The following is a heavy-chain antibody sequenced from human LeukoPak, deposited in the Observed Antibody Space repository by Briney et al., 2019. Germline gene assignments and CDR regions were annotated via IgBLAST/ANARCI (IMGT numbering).Heavy chain of an antibody. CDR2: IIPIFGTA. CDR1: GGTFSSYA. V-gene: IGHV1-69*05. Sequence: SVKVSCKASGGTFSSYAISWVRQAPGQGLEWMGRIIPIFGTANYAQKFQGRVTITTDESTSTAYMELSSLRSEDTAVYYCARVDFWSGYRGGGYWGQGTLVTVSS. J-gene: IGHJ4*02. D-gene: IGHD3-3*01. CDR3: ARVDFWSGYRGGGY.